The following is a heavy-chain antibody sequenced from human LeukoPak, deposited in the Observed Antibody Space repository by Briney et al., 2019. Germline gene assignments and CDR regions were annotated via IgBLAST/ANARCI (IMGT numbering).Heavy chain of an antibody. V-gene: IGHV3-20*04. Sequence: PGGSLRLSCAAYGFTLYDHGMSWVRQAPGKGLEWVSGINWSGGSPAYADSVKGRFTISRDNAKNSLYLQMNSLRAEDTALYYCAKVGGSYWGGGDYWGQGTLVTVSS. CDR1: GFTLYDHG. D-gene: IGHD3-10*01. J-gene: IGHJ4*02. CDR2: INWSGGSP. CDR3: AKVGGSYWGGGDY.